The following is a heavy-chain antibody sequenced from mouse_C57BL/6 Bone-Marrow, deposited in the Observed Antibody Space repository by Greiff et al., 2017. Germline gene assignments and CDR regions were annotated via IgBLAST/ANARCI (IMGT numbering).Heavy chain of an antibody. CDR3: ARERDLLWLRRDFDY. V-gene: IGHV1-64*01. Sequence: QVQLQQPGAELVKPGASVKLSCKASGYTFTSYWMHWVKQRPGQGLEWIGMIHPNSGSTNYNEKFKSKATLTVDKSSSTAYMQLSSMTSEDSAVYYCARERDLLWLRRDFDYWGQGTTLTVSS. J-gene: IGHJ2*01. D-gene: IGHD2-2*01. CDR1: GYTFTSYW. CDR2: IHPNSGST.